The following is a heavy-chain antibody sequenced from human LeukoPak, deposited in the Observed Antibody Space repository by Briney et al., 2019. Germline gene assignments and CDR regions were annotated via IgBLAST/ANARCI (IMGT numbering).Heavy chain of an antibody. CDR1: GGTFSSYA. Sequence: SVKVSCKASGGTFSSYAISWVRPAPGPVLEWMGGIIPIFGTANYAQKFQGRVTITADKSTSTAYMELSSLRSEDTAVYYCAADRTFTMKLAFDIWGQGTMVTVSS. CDR3: AADRTFTMKLAFDI. CDR2: IIPIFGTA. D-gene: IGHD3-22*01. J-gene: IGHJ3*02. V-gene: IGHV1-69*06.